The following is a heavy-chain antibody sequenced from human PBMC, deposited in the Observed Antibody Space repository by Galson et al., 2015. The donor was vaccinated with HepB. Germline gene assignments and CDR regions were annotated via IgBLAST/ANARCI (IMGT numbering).Heavy chain of an antibody. V-gene: IGHV1-69*13. J-gene: IGHJ3*02. CDR1: GGTFSSYA. CDR3: ARYCSSISCYLYAFDI. Sequence: SVKVSCKASGGTFSSYAISWVRQAPGQGLEWMGGIIPIFGTANYAQKFQGRVTITADESTSTAYMELSNLRSEDTAVYYCARYCSSISCYLYAFDIWGQGTMDTVSS. CDR2: IIPIFGTA. D-gene: IGHD2-2*01.